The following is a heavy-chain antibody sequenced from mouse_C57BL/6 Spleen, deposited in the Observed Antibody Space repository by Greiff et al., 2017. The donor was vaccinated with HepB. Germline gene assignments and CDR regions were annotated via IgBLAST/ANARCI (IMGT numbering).Heavy chain of an antibody. CDR2: IWRGGST. Sequence: QVQLQQSGPGLVQPSQSLSITCTVSGFSLTSYGVHWVRQSPGKGLEWLGVIWRGGSTDYNAAFMSRLSITKDNSKSQVFIKMNSLQADDTAIYYCAKKGGTSDRDAMDYWGQGTSVTVSS. V-gene: IGHV2-5*01. CDR1: GFSLTSYG. J-gene: IGHJ4*01. CDR3: AKKGGTSDRDAMDY. D-gene: IGHD2-14*01.